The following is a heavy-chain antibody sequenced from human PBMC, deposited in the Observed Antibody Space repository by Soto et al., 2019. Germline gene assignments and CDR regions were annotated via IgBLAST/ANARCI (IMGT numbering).Heavy chain of an antibody. Sequence: SETLSRTWTVSGGSMSSYYWTWIRQPAGKGLEWIGRVYSSGGTHYNPSLKSRVTISLDTSKNQFSLRLLSVTDADTAVYYCARGERFSDWFDPWGQGTLGTVSS. CDR3: ARGERFSDWFDP. V-gene: IGHV4-4*07. CDR2: VYSSGGT. J-gene: IGHJ5*02. D-gene: IGHD3-3*01. CDR1: GGSMSSYY.